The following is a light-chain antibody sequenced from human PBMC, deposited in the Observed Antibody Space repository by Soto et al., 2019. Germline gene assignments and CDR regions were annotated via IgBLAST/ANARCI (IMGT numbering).Light chain of an antibody. J-gene: IGLJ2*01. V-gene: IGLV2-14*03. CDR2: DVS. CDR1: SSDVGGYNY. CDR3: NSYTGSSTVV. Sequence: QSVLTQPASVSGSPGQSITISCTGTSSDVGGYNYVSWYQQHPGKAPKLMIYDVSNRPSGVSNRFSGSKSGNTASLTISGLQAEDEADYYCNSYTGSSTVVFGGGTKITVL.